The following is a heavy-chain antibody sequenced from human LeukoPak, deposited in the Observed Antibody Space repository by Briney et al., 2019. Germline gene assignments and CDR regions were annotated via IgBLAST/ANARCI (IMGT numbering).Heavy chain of an antibody. V-gene: IGHV4-34*01. Sequence: SETLSLTCAVYGGSFSGYYWSWIRQPPGKGLEWIGETNHSGSTNYNPSLKSRVTISVDTSKNQFSLKLSSVTAADTAVYYCARYSSSWYKNWFDPWGQGTLVTVSS. CDR2: TNHSGST. CDR1: GGSFSGYY. D-gene: IGHD6-13*01. CDR3: ARYSSSWYKNWFDP. J-gene: IGHJ5*02.